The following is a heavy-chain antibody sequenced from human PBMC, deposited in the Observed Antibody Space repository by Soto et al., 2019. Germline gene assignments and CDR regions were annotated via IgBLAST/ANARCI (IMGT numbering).Heavy chain of an antibody. J-gene: IGHJ6*02. Sequence: QVQLVQSGAEVKKPGSSVKVSCKASGSTFSSYAISWVRQAPGQGLEWMGGIIPIFGTANYAQKFQGRVTITAHESTRTAYMELSSLRSEDTAVYYCARGEGVYAVTPKIGMDVWGQGTTVTVSS. CDR2: IIPIFGTA. CDR1: GSTFSSYA. CDR3: ARGEGVYAVTPKIGMDV. D-gene: IGHD4-17*01. V-gene: IGHV1-69*01.